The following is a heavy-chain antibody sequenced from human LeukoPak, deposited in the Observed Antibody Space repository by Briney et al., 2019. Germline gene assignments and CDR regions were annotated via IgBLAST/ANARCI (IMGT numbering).Heavy chain of an antibody. CDR1: GFTFSSYA. V-gene: IGHV3-30-3*01. Sequence: QPGRSLRLSCAASGFTFSSYAMHWVRQAPGKGLEWVAVISYDGSNKYYADSVKGRFTISRDNSKNTLYLQMNSRRAEDTAVYYCARVGIQLWLQGGVFDYWGQGTLVTVSS. CDR2: ISYDGSNK. CDR3: ARVGIQLWLQGGVFDY. D-gene: IGHD5-18*01. J-gene: IGHJ4*02.